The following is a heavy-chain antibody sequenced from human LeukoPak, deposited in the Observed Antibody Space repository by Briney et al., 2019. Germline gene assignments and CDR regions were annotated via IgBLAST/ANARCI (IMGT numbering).Heavy chain of an antibody. Sequence: GGSLRLSCAASGFTLDEYTMHWVRQAPGKGLEWVSLISWDGGSTYYADSVEGRFTISRDNSKNSLYLQMNSLRTEDTALYYCARGNYHYYYMDVWGKGDHGHRLL. V-gene: IGHV3-43*01. D-gene: IGHD3-10*01. J-gene: IGHJ6*03. CDR3: ARGNYHYYYMDV. CDR2: ISWDGGST. CDR1: GFTLDEYT.